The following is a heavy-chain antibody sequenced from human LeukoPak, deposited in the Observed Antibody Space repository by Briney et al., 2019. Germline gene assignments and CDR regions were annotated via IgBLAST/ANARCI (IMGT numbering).Heavy chain of an antibody. J-gene: IGHJ4*02. V-gene: IGHV4-39*07. CDR3: ARDTIGRSGYYEDY. Sequence: PSETLSLTCTVSGGSISGSSYYWGWIRQPPGKGLEWIGSIYYSGSTYYNPSLKSQVTISVDTSKNQFSLKLSSVTAADTAVYYCARDTIGRSGYYEDYWGQGTLVTVSS. CDR1: GGSISGSSYY. D-gene: IGHD3-22*01. CDR2: IYYSGST.